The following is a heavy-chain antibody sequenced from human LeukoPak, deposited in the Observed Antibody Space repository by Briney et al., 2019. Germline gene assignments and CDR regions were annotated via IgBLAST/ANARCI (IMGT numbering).Heavy chain of an antibody. CDR3: ARERYFDY. J-gene: IGHJ4*02. CDR1: GFTFRNYG. CDR2: ISGGGRST. Sequence: GRSLRLSCAASGFTFRNYGMHWIRQAPGKGLEWVSTISGGGRSTDYADSVKGLFTISRDNSKNTLYLQMNSLRAEDTAVYYCARERYFDYWGQGTLVTVSS. V-gene: IGHV3-23*01.